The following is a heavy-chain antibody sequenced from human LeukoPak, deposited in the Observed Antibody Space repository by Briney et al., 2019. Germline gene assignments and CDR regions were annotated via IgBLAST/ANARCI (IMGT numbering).Heavy chain of an antibody. V-gene: IGHV3-23*01. D-gene: IGHD3-22*01. CDR2: ITGSGANT. Sequence: PGGSLRLSCAGSGFSFSTYSMNWVRQAPGKGLEWVSGITGSGANTYYADSVEGRFTISRDKSKNTLYLRMNSLRAEDTAVYYCYYYDCSGFYPQTKLDYWGQGTLVTVSS. CDR1: GFSFSTYS. CDR3: YYYDCSGFYPQTKLDY. J-gene: IGHJ4*02.